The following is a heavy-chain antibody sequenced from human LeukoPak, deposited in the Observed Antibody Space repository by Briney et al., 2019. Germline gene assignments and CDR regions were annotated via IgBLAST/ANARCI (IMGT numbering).Heavy chain of an antibody. Sequence: SETLSLTCTVSGGSISSSSYYWGWIRQPPGKGLEWIGSIYYSGSTYYNPSLKSRVTISVDTSKNQFSLKLSSVTAADTAVYYCARHRITGYSSSWYKRGEYNWFDPWGQGTLVTVSS. V-gene: IGHV4-39*01. D-gene: IGHD6-13*01. CDR2: IYYSGST. CDR1: GGSISSSSYY. J-gene: IGHJ5*02. CDR3: ARHRITGYSSSWYKRGEYNWFDP.